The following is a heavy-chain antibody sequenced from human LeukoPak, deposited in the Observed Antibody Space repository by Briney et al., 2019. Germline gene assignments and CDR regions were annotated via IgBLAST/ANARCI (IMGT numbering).Heavy chain of an antibody. V-gene: IGHV1-8*01. Sequence: GASVKVSCKASGYTFRSYEINWVRQAPGQGLEWVGWIHPNSGKTGYAQKFQGRVTMTRDTSTETAFMELSSLKFDDTAIFYCARGHYGGNRYFDIWGQGTLVNVSS. CDR2: IHPNSGKT. D-gene: IGHD4-23*01. CDR3: ARGHYGGNRYFDI. J-gene: IGHJ4*02. CDR1: GYTFRSYE.